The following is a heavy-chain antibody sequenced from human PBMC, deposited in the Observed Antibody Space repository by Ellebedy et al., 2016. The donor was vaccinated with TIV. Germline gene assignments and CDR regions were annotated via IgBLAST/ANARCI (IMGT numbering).Heavy chain of an antibody. CDR2: IYTGGST. Sequence: GGSLRLXXAASGFIVSSNYMSWVRQAPGKGLEWVSVIYTGGSTYYADSVKGRFTISRDNSKNTVYLQMNSLRAEDTAVYYCARDSSGSSSWDAFDIWGQGTMVTVSS. CDR1: GFIVSSNY. V-gene: IGHV3-53*01. J-gene: IGHJ3*02. CDR3: ARDSSGSSSWDAFDI. D-gene: IGHD6-6*01.